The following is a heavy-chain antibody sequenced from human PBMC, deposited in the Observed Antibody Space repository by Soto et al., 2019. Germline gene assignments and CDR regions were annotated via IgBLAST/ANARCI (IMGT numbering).Heavy chain of an antibody. CDR1: GYTFTSYY. CDR2: INPSGGST. CDR3: ARDMGYYDSSGYYGY. Sequence: GASVKVSCKASGYTFTSYYMHWVRQAPRQGLEWMGIINPSGGSTSYAQKFQGRATMTRDTSTSTVYMELSSLRSEDTAVYYCARDMGYYDSSGYYGYWGQGTLVTVSS. D-gene: IGHD3-22*01. J-gene: IGHJ4*02. V-gene: IGHV1-46*01.